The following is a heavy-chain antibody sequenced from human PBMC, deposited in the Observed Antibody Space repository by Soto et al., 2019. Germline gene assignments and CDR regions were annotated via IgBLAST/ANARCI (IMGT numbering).Heavy chain of an antibody. CDR1: GGSFRAYY. D-gene: IGHD2-15*01. V-gene: IGHV4-34*01. Sequence: SETLSLTCAVYGGSFRAYYWSWIRQPPGKGLEWIGEIHHSGSTNYNPSLKSRVTISVDTSKNQFSLKLSSVTAADTAVYYCARLHPDIVAYSLVPARRRDHLDYWGQGTLVTVSS. CDR3: ARLHPDIVAYSLVPARRRDHLDY. J-gene: IGHJ4*02. CDR2: IHHSGST.